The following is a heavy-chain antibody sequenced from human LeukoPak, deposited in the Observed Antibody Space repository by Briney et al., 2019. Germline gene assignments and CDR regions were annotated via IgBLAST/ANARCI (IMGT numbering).Heavy chain of an antibody. J-gene: IGHJ4*02. CDR3: ASPDYDFWSGYG. D-gene: IGHD3-3*01. CDR1: GGTFSSYA. Sequence: GASVKVSCKASGGTFSSYAISWVRQAPGQGLEWMGRIIPIFGTANYAQKFQGRVTITTDESTSTAYMELSSLRSEDTAVYYCASPDYDFWSGYGWGQGTLVTVSS. V-gene: IGHV1-69*05. CDR2: IIPIFGTA.